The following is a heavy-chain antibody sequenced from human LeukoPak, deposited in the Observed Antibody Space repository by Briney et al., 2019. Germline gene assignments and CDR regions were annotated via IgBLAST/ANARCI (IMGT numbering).Heavy chain of an antibody. CDR2: ISADAVDT. CDR3: AKDVWWSVS. J-gene: IGHJ5*02. D-gene: IGHD2-8*02. CDR1: GFTFSSYW. V-gene: IGHV3-23*01. Sequence: PGGSLRLSCAASGFTFSSYWMNWARQAPGKGLEWVSAISADAVDTFYAPSVKGRFTISRDNSKNTMYLQINSLRAEDTAIYYCAKDVWWSVSWGQGTLVTVSS.